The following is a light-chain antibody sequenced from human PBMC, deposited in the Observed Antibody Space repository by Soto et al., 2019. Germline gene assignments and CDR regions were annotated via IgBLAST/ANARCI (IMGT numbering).Light chain of an antibody. J-gene: IGKJ1*01. Sequence: DIVMTQTPLSLSVTPGQPASISCKSSQSLLHSDGKTYLYWYLQKPGQPPQLLIYEVSNRFSGXXXXXXXXXXXXXXXXXXSRVEAEDVRVYYCMQSIQPSATFGQGTKVEIK. V-gene: IGKV2D-29*01. CDR3: MQSIQPSAT. CDR1: QSLLHSDGKTY. CDR2: EVS.